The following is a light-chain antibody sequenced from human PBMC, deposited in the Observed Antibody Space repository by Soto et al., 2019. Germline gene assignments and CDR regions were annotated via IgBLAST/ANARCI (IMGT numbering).Light chain of an antibody. J-gene: IGKJ2*01. Sequence: EIVLTQSPATLSLSPGESATLSCRASQSVSNYLAWYQQKPGQAPRLLIYDASNRPTGFPARFSASGSGTDFTLTISSLEPEDFAVYYCLQRGTWPQTFGQGTKLEIK. CDR2: DAS. CDR3: LQRGTWPQT. V-gene: IGKV3-11*01. CDR1: QSVSNY.